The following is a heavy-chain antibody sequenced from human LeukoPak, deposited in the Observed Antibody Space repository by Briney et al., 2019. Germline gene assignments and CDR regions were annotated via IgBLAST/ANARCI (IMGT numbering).Heavy chain of an antibody. D-gene: IGHD6-6*01. V-gene: IGHV1-69*13. J-gene: IGHJ6*02. CDR2: IIPIFGTA. CDR1: GYTFTSYG. CDR3: AQTADSSSYYYYGMDV. Sequence: SVKVSCKASGYTFTSYGISWVRQAPGQGLEWMGGIIPIFGTANYAQKFQGRVTITADESTSTAYMELSSLRSEDTAVYYCAQTADSSSYYYYGMDVWGQGTTVTVSS.